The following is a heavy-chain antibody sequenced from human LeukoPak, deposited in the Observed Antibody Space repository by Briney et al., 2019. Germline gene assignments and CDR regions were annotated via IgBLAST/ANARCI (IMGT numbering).Heavy chain of an antibody. CDR3: ARSPFAGGYYPFDY. V-gene: IGHV4-59*01. CDR1: GGSISSYY. Sequence: PSETLSLTCTVSGGSISSYYWSWIRQPPGKGLEWIGYIYYSGSTNYNPSLKSRVTISVDTSKNQFSLKLSSVTAADTAVYYCARSPFAGGYYPFDYWGQGTLVTVSS. D-gene: IGHD3-3*01. CDR2: IYYSGST. J-gene: IGHJ4*02.